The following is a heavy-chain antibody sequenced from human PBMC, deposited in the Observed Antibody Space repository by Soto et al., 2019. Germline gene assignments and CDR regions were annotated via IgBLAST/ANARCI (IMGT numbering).Heavy chain of an antibody. J-gene: IGHJ4*02. D-gene: IGHD2-15*01. CDR3: ARLRSDCGGGTCSGSF. V-gene: IGHV1-69*01. CDR1: ESIFTKSG. CDR2: MNPTVGTT. Sequence: QLVQSGAEVKKPDSSVKVSCKASESIFTKSGVTWVRQAPGQGLEWMGGMNPTVGTTHYAQRFQGRLTIDVDESRTTVNMGLSNLIPDDTAVYYCARLRSDCGGGTCSGSFWGQGTLVTVSS.